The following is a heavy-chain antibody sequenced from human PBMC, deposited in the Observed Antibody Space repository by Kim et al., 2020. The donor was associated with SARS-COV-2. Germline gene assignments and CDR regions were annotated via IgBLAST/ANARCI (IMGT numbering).Heavy chain of an antibody. CDR3: ARVDYGSGSYYASDAFYI. D-gene: IGHD3-10*01. Sequence: ASVKVSCKASGYTFTGYYMHWVRQAPGQGLEWMGRINPNSGGTNYAQKFQGRVTMTRDTSISTAYMELSRLRSDDTAVYYCARVDYGSGSYYASDAFYIWGQGTMVTVSS. CDR2: INPNSGGT. CDR1: GYTFTGYY. V-gene: IGHV1-2*06. J-gene: IGHJ3*02.